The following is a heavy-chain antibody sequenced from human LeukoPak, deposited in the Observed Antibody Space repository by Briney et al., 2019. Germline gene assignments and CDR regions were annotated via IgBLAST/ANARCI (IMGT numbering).Heavy chain of an antibody. J-gene: IGHJ4*02. V-gene: IGHV3-21*01. CDR3: AIDRSSGYYGLDF. D-gene: IGHD3-22*01. CDR1: GFTFSNSN. CDR2: ISSSSSYI. Sequence: PGGSLRLSCAASGFTFSNSNMNWVRQAPGKGLESLASISSSSSYIYYADSVKGRFTISRDKAKNSLYLQMNSLRAEDTAVYYCAIDRSSGYYGLDFWGQGTLVTVSS.